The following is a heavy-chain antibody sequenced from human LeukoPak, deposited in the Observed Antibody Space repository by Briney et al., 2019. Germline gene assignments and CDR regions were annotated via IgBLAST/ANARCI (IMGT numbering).Heavy chain of an antibody. D-gene: IGHD6-6*01. CDR2: IYSNDDK. CDR3: ALSTTTSSIVTFDY. V-gene: IGHV2-5*01. CDR1: GFSINSGGMA. Sequence: SGPTLVKPTQTLTLTCTLSGFSINSGGMAVGWIRQPPGKALEWLALIYSNDDKRYSVSLKTRLTITKDTSKNQVVLTVTNMDPVDTATYFCALSTTTSSIVTFDYWGQGTLVTVSS. J-gene: IGHJ4*02.